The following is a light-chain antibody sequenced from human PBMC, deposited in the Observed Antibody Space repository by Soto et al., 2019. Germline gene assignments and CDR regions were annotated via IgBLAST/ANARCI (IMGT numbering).Light chain of an antibody. V-gene: IGLV2-23*01. Sequence: QSALTQPASVSGSPGQSITISCTGTSSDVRSYKFVSWYQQHPGKAPKLMIYEGSKRPSGVSNRFSGSKSGNTASLTISGLQAEDEADYYCCSYAGSSTLVFGGGTKLTVL. CDR3: CSYAGSSTLV. CDR1: SSDVRSYKF. CDR2: EGS. J-gene: IGLJ2*01.